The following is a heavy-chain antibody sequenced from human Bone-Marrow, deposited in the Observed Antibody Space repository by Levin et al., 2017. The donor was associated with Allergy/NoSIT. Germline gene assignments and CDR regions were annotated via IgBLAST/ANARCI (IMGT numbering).Heavy chain of an antibody. CDR2: IYYTGSA. CDR3: VGGLAVATPWFDP. J-gene: IGHJ5*02. V-gene: IGHV4-59*01. CDR1: GGSIRSSY. Sequence: SQTLSLTCFVSGGSIRSSYWSWIRQSPGGGLEWIGTIYYTGSATYNPSLNSRVTASVDTSENQLSLNVRSVTAADTAIYYCVGGLAVATPWFDPWGQGTLVIVSS. D-gene: IGHD5-12*01.